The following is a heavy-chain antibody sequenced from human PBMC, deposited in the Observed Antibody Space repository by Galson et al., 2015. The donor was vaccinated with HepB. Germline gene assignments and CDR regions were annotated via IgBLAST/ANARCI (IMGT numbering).Heavy chain of an antibody. V-gene: IGHV6-1*01. CDR3: ARGAHTRARSHRSQYYYDGMDV. D-gene: IGHD1-26*01. CDR1: GDSVSSNSAA. CDR2: TYYRSKWYN. Sequence: CAISGDSVSSNSAAWNWIRQSPSRGLERLGRTYYRSKWYNDYAVSVKSRITINPDTSKNQFSLQLNSVTPEDTAVYYCARGAHTRARSHRSQYYYDGMDVWGQGTTVTVSS. J-gene: IGHJ6*02.